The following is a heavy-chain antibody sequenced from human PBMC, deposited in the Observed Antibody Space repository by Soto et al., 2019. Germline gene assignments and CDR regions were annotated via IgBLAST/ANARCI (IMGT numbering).Heavy chain of an antibody. CDR2: MXXNXGXX. Sequence: GASVKVSCKASGYGFASYDINLVRQATGQGLXWMXXMXXNXGXXXYXXXFQGRVTMTRNTSISTAYMELSSLRSDDTAVYYCARSPDILTGYPPWGQGTLVTVSS. CDR1: GYGFASYD. V-gene: IGHV1-8*01. D-gene: IGHD3-9*01. CDR3: ARSPDILTGYPP. J-gene: IGHJ5*02.